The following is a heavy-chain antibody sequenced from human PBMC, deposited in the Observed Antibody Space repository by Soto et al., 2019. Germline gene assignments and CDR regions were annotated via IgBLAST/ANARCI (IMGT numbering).Heavy chain of an antibody. CDR1: GFTFSSYA. J-gene: IGHJ4*02. Sequence: EVQLLESGGGLVQPGGSLRLSCAASGFTFSSYAMSWVRQAPGKGLEWVSAISGSGGSTYYADSVKGRFTISRDNSKNTVYLQMNSLRGEDTAVYYCARRGSGSYCDYWGQGTLVTVSS. CDR2: ISGSGGST. V-gene: IGHV3-23*01. D-gene: IGHD1-26*01. CDR3: ARRGSGSYCDY.